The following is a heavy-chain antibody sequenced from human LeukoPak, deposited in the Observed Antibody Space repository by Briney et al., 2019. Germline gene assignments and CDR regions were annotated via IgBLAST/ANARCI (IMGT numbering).Heavy chain of an antibody. CDR3: ARPKLAQQLTYFDY. J-gene: IGHJ4*02. D-gene: IGHD6-13*01. CDR2: ISYDGSNK. Sequence: GGSLRLSCAASGFTFSSYSMNWVRQAPGKGLEWVAVISYDGSNKYYADSVKGRFTISRDNSKNTLYLQMNSLRAEDTAVYYCARPKLAQQLTYFDYWGQGTLVTVSS. V-gene: IGHV3-30*03. CDR1: GFTFSSYS.